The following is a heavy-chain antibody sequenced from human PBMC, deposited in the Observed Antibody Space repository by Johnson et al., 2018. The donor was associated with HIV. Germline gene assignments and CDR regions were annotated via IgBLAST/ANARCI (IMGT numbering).Heavy chain of an antibody. V-gene: IGHV3-33*08. CDR1: GFTFSSYA. J-gene: IGHJ3*01. Sequence: QVQLVESGGGVVQPGRSLRLSCAASGFTFSSYAMHWVRQAPGKGLEWVAVMWYDGSNQYYADPVKGRFTISRDTSKNTVYLQMNSLTAEDTALYYCAREDYHRALDVWGQGTMVTVSS. CDR3: AREDYHRALDV. CDR2: MWYDGSNQ. D-gene: IGHD4-11*01.